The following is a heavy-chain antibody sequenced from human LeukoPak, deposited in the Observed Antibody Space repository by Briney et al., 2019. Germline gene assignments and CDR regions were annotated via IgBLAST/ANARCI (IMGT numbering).Heavy chain of an antibody. Sequence: GGSLRLSCAASGFPFSVSWMHWFRQVPGKGLMWVSRITTDETTTYADSVRGRFSISRDNAKNTVYLQMNSLRAEDTAVYYCARREARIFDYWGQGTLVTVSS. CDR1: GFPFSVSW. D-gene: IGHD1-26*01. CDR2: ITTDETT. J-gene: IGHJ4*02. CDR3: ARREARIFDY. V-gene: IGHV3-74*01.